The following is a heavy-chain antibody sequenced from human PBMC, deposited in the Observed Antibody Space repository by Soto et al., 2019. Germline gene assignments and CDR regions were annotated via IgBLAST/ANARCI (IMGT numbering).Heavy chain of an antibody. D-gene: IGHD3-16*01. CDR1: GYTFTSYG. J-gene: IGHJ4*02. CDR2: INPYNGNT. Sequence: QVQLVQSGAEVKKPGASVKVSCKASGYTFTSYGISWVRQAPGQGLEWMGWINPYNGNTNYAQNLQGRVTMTTDTSTNTAYMALRSRRSDDTAVYYCARDWFGIDYWGQGTLVTVSS. CDR3: ARDWFGIDY. V-gene: IGHV1-18*01.